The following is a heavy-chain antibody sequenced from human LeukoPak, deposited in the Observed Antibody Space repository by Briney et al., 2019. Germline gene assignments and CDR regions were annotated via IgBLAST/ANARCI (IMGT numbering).Heavy chain of an antibody. CDR2: ISGSGDEI. D-gene: IGHD2-2*01. V-gene: IGHV3-21*04. Sequence: GGSLRPSCVASGFMFSSYGMYWVRQAPGKGLEWVSYISGSGDEIHYADSVRGRFTIFRDNSKKTLSLQMNSLRVDDTAMYYCARSQYAVAETYFDPWGQGSLVTVSS. CDR3: ARSQYAVAETYFDP. J-gene: IGHJ5*02. CDR1: GFMFSSYG.